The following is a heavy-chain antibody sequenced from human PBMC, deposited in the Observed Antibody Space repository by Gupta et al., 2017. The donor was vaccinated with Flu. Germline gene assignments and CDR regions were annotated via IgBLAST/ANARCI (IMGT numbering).Heavy chain of an antibody. D-gene: IGHD6-19*01. Sequence: EWMGGIIPIFGTANYAQKFQGRVTITADKSTSTAYMELSSLRSEDTAVYYCANRIAVAGTVGPWAGPNWFDPWGQGTLVTVSS. V-gene: IGHV1-69*06. CDR3: ANRIAVAGTVGPWAGPNWFDP. CDR2: IIPIFGTA. J-gene: IGHJ5*02.